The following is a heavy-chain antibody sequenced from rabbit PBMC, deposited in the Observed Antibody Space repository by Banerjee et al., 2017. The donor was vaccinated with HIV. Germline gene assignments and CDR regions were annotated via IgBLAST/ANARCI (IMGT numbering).Heavy chain of an antibody. CDR1: GFSFSNKYV. V-gene: IGHV1S45*01. Sequence: QEQLEESGGDLVKPEGSLTLTCTASGFSFSNKYVMSWVRQAPGKGLEWIACINSSSGNTVYATWAKGRFTISKASSTTVTLQMTSLTAADTATYFCARRYGSSSGVNYLDLWGPGTLVTVS. D-gene: IGHD1-1*01. CDR2: INSSSGNT. CDR3: ARRYGSSSGVNYLDL. J-gene: IGHJ6*01.